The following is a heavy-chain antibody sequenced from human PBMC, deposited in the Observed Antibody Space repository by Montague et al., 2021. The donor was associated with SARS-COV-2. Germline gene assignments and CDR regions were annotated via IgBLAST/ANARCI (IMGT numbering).Heavy chain of an antibody. Sequence: SETLSLTCTVSGGSVSRISSHWGWIRQPPGKGLEYIGSFYYAGGTQYNPSLKSRVTISVDTSNDQFSLKMNSVTAADTAVYFCARLYGSSFDYWGQGTLVTASS. CDR1: GGSVSRISSH. V-gene: IGHV4-39*01. CDR2: FYYAGGT. CDR3: ARLYGSSFDY. D-gene: IGHD4-17*01. J-gene: IGHJ4*02.